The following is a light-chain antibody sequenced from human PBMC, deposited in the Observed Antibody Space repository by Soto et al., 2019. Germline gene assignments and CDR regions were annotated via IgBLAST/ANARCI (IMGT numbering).Light chain of an antibody. CDR3: GSITRSSTSV. Sequence: ALSQPASVSGSPGQSITISCTGTSSDVGGFEYVSWYQHQPGKAPKLIIYDVTKRPSGVSNRFSGSKSGNTASLTISGIQAEDEGDYYCGSITRSSTSVFGTGTKVTVL. CDR1: SSDVGGFEY. V-gene: IGLV2-14*01. CDR2: DVT. J-gene: IGLJ1*01.